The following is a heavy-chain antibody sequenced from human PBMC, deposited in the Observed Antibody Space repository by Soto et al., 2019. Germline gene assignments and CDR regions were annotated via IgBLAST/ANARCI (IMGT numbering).Heavy chain of an antibody. D-gene: IGHD3-22*01. CDR3: ARDYYDSSGFHWFDP. Sequence: QVQLVQSGAEVKKPGASVKVSCKASGYTFTSYGISWVRQAPGQGLEWMGWISAYNGNTNYAQKLQGRVTMTTDTAXXPAYRELRSLRSDDTAVYYCARDYYDSSGFHWFDPWGQGTLVTVSS. J-gene: IGHJ5*02. V-gene: IGHV1-18*01. CDR1: GYTFTSYG. CDR2: ISAYNGNT.